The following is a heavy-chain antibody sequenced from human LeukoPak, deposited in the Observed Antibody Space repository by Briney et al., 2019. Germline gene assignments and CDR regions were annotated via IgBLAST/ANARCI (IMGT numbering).Heavy chain of an antibody. CDR3: ARIAAPGNRRLNF. Sequence: ASVKVSCKASGYTFTTYDIKWVRQAAGQGLEWMGWMNPNSGNTGNAQKFQGRVTMTRNTSISTAYMELTSLTSEDTAVYFCARIAAPGNRRLNFWGQGNLVTVSS. J-gene: IGHJ4*02. D-gene: IGHD6-13*01. CDR2: MNPNSGNT. CDR1: GYTFTTYD. V-gene: IGHV1-8*01.